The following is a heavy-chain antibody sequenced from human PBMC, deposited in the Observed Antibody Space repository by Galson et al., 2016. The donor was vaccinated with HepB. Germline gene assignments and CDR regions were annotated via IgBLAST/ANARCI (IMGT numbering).Heavy chain of an antibody. CDR2: IDPSDSYT. Sequence: QSGAEVTKPGESLRISCKGSGYSFTSYWISWVRQMPGKGLEWMGRIDPSDSYTNYSPSFQGHVTISADKSVSTAYLQWSSLKASDTAIYYFARQCSGTSCQAYWGQGTLVTVSS. V-gene: IGHV5-10-1*01. CDR3: ARQCSGTSCQAY. D-gene: IGHD2-2*01. CDR1: GYSFTSYW. J-gene: IGHJ4*02.